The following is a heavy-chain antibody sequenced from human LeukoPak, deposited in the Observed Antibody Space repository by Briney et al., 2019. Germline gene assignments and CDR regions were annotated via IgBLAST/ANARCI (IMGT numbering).Heavy chain of an antibody. J-gene: IGHJ6*03. Sequence: GGSLRLSCAASGFTFDDYAMHWVRQAPGKGLEWVSLISGDGGSTCYADSVKGRFTISRDNSKNSLYVQMNSLRTEDTALYYCAKDGMAHCSGGSCYSGGYYYYYMDVWGKGTTVTVSS. CDR2: ISGDGGST. CDR1: GFTFDDYA. V-gene: IGHV3-43*02. D-gene: IGHD2-15*01. CDR3: AKDGMAHCSGGSCYSGGYYYYYMDV.